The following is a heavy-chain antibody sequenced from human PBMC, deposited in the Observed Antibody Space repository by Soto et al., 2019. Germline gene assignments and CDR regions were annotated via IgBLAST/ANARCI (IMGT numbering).Heavy chain of an antibody. Sequence: GASVKVSCKASGYTFTSYYMHWVRQAPGQGLEWMGIINPSGGSTSYAQKFQGRVTITRDTSTSTVYMELSSLRSEDTAVYYCAREPMIVVVITGDAFDIWGQGTMVTVSS. J-gene: IGHJ3*02. CDR1: GYTFTSYY. D-gene: IGHD3-22*01. CDR3: AREPMIVVVITGDAFDI. CDR2: INPSGGST. V-gene: IGHV1-46*01.